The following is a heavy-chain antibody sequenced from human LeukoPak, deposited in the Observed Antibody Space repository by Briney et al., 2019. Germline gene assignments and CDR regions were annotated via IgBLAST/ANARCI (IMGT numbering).Heavy chain of an antibody. CDR3: ARDYDSSSPFGY. V-gene: IGHV1-18*01. Sequence: GASATVSCTEPGYPFNTYGTSWVRQEPGQGLEWQGWISAHTGNTKYAQKCQGRVTMNTDTSTSTAYMELRSLKSDDTALYYCARDYDSSSPFGYWGQGTLVTVSS. CDR2: ISAHTGNT. J-gene: IGHJ4*02. CDR1: GYPFNTYG. D-gene: IGHD6-13*01.